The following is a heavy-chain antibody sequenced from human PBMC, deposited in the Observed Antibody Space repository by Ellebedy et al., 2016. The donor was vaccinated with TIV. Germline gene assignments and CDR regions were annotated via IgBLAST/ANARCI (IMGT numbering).Heavy chain of an antibody. CDR2: IYPGDSDT. J-gene: IGHJ4*02. CDR3: ARVGPKNYYDSSGHQSYFDY. Sequence: GESLKISXKGSGYSFTSYWIGWVRQMPGKGLEWMGIIYPGDSDTRYSPSFQGQVTISADKSISTAYLQWSSLKASDTAMYYCARVGPKNYYDSSGHQSYFDYWGQGTLVTVSS. D-gene: IGHD3-22*01. V-gene: IGHV5-51*01. CDR1: GYSFTSYW.